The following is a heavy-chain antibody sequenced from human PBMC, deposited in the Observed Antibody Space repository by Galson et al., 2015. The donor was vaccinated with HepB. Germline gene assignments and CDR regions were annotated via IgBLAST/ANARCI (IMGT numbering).Heavy chain of an antibody. D-gene: IGHD3-22*01. J-gene: IGHJ3*02. CDR3: AKLLPRVYYYDSSGYGLHEDI. CDR1: GFTFSSYA. V-gene: IGHV3-23*01. CDR2: ISGSGGST. Sequence: SLRLSCAASGFTFSSYAMSWVRQAPGKGLEWVSAISGSGGSTYYADSVKGRFTISRDNSKNTLYLQMNSLRAEDTAVYYCAKLLPRVYYYDSSGYGLHEDIWGQGTMVTVSS.